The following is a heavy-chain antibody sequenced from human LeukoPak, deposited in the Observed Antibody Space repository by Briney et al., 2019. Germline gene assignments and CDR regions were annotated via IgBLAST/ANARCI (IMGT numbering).Heavy chain of an antibody. Sequence: GGSLRLSCAASGFTFSSYSMNWVRQAPGKGLEWVSVIYSGGSTYYADSVKGRFTISRDNSKNTLYLQMNSLRAEDTAVYYCARDLYGVSHDYWGQGTLVTVSS. CDR2: IYSGGST. CDR1: GFTFSSYS. CDR3: ARDLYGVSHDY. D-gene: IGHD4-17*01. J-gene: IGHJ4*02. V-gene: IGHV3-53*01.